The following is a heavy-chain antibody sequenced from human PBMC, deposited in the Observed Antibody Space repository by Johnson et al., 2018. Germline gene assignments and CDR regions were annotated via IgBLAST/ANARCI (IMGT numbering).Heavy chain of an antibody. J-gene: IGHJ6*03. CDR3: AGVLEFGSGYKCSYYMDV. CDR2: IKPEGDEK. V-gene: IGHV3-7*01. D-gene: IGHD3-3*01. Sequence: VQLVESGGGLVQPGGSLRLSCAASGFTFSSCWMSWVRQAPGTGLEWVANIKPEGDEKFYVDSVKGRFTISRDNAKDSLYLQISSLGVEDTAADSCAGVLEFGSGYKCSYYMDVWGKGTTVTVSS. CDR1: GFTFSSCW.